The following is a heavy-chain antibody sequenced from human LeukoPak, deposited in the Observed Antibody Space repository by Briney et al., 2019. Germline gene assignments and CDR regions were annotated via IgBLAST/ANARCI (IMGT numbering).Heavy chain of an antibody. J-gene: IGHJ4*02. CDR1: GGTFSSYG. V-gene: IGHV1-69*05. CDR2: IIPMFGTA. CDR3: ARERPPGKGEPFDY. Sequence: SVKVSCKASGGTFSSYGISWVRQAPGQGLQWMGRIIPMFGTADYAQKFQGRVTITTDESTSTVYMELSSLRSEDTAVYYCARERPPGKGEPFDYWGQGTLVTVSS. D-gene: IGHD3-16*01.